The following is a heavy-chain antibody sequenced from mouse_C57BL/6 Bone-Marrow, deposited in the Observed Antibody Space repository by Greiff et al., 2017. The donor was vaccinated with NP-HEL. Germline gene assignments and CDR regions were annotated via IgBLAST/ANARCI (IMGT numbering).Heavy chain of an antibody. V-gene: IGHV5-4*01. D-gene: IGHD2-3*01. CDR3: AREGSYDGYPYYFDY. CDR1: GFTFSSYA. CDR2: ISDGGSYT. J-gene: IGHJ2*01. Sequence: EVQLVESGGGLVKPGGSLKLSCAASGFTFSSYAMSWARQTPEKRLEWVATISDGGSYTYYPDNVKGRFTISRDNAKNNLYLQMSHLKSEDTAMYYCAREGSYDGYPYYFDYWGQGTTLTVSS.